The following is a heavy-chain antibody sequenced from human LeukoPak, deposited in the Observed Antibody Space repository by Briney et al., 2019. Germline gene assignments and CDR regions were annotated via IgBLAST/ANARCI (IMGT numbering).Heavy chain of an antibody. CDR2: IYYSGNT. CDR3: ARKGPEHLPTYFDH. D-gene: IGHD2-21*01. V-gene: IGHV4-39*07. Sequence: SETLSLTCTVSGGSISRSNYYWGWIRQPPGKGLEYIGTIYYSGNTYYNPSLQSRVTISVDTSKNQFSLKLSSVTAADTAVYNCARKGPEHLPTYFDHWGRGILVTVSS. CDR1: GGSISRSNYY. J-gene: IGHJ4*02.